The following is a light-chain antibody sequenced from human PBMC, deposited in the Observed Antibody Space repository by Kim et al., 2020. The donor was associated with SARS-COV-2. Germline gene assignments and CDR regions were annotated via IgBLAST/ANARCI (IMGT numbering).Light chain of an antibody. CDR2: GAS. Sequence: EVVMTQSPATLSVSPGERVTLSCRASQSVRSNLAWYQQKPGQAPRLLIYGASTRATGIPARFSGSGSGTEFTLTISSLQSEDFAIYYCQQYDNWPPYTFGQGTKLEI. CDR1: QSVRSN. J-gene: IGKJ2*01. CDR3: QQYDNWPPYT. V-gene: IGKV3-15*01.